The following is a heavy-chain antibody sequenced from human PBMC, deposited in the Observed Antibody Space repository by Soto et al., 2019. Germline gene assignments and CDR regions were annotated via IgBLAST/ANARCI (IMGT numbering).Heavy chain of an antibody. D-gene: IGHD6-13*01. CDR2: ISGSVATT. V-gene: IGHV3-23*01. Sequence: EVQRLESGGGLVQPGGSLRLSCVASGLTFSGYAMTWVSQAAGRGLEWVSAISGSVATTYQADSVKGRFTICRDNSKNPLYLQMNNLIAKDTALYYCAKDQAAAGTMSGYFQHWGQGTLVTVSS. CDR3: AKDQAAAGTMSGYFQH. J-gene: IGHJ1*01. CDR1: GLTFSGYA.